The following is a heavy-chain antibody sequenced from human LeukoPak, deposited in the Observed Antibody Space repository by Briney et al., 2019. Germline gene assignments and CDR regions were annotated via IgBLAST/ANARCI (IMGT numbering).Heavy chain of an antibody. J-gene: IGHJ5*02. CDR3: AKGGSLSPGHNNWFDP. Sequence: QSGGSLRLSCAASGFTFSSYAMSWVRQAPGKGLEWVSAISGSGGSTYYADSVKGRFTISRDNSKNTLYLQMNSLRAEDTAVYYCAKGGSLSPGHNNWFDPWGQGTLVTVSS. CDR2: ISGSGGST. D-gene: IGHD2-15*01. V-gene: IGHV3-23*01. CDR1: GFTFSSYA.